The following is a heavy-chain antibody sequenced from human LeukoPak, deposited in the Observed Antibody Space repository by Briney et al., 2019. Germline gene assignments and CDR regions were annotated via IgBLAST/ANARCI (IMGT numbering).Heavy chain of an antibody. V-gene: IGHV3-30*04. CDR2: ISYDGSNE. CDR3: AKGDSYGGYIGHDF. D-gene: IGHD5-12*01. Sequence: GGSLRLSCAASGFTFSSYAMHWVRQAPGKGLEWVAVISYDGSNEYYADSVKGRFTISRDNSKNTLYLQMNSLRAEDTAVYYCAKGDSYGGYIGHDFWGQGTLVTVSS. J-gene: IGHJ4*02. CDR1: GFTFSSYA.